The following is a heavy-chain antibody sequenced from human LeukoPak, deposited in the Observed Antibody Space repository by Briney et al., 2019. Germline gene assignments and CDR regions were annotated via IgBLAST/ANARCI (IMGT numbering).Heavy chain of an antibody. CDR1: GGSISTSSYF. V-gene: IGHV4-39*01. CDR3: ARPLDTTFFNSFDI. Sequence: SETLSLTCTVSGGSISTSSYFWGWIRQPPGKGLEWIGSIYYSGITFYNPSLKSRLTISVDTSKNQFSLKLTSVTAADTAVYYCARPLDTTFFNSFDIWGQGTMVTVAS. J-gene: IGHJ3*02. D-gene: IGHD2/OR15-2a*01. CDR2: IYYSGIT.